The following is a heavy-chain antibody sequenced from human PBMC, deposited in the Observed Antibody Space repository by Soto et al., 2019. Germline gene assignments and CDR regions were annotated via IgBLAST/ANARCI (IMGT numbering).Heavy chain of an antibody. CDR2: INGDGGTI. J-gene: IGHJ4*02. CDR1: GFTFSTSW. D-gene: IGHD1-7*01. CDR3: TRGGNYYFDY. Sequence: EVQLVEAGGGLVQPGGSLRLSCAASGFTFSTSWIHWVRQAPGKGLVWVSRINGDGGTINYADSVKGRFTISRDNAKNTVYLQMNSLSADDMAVYYCTRGGNYYFDYWGQGTLVTVSS. V-gene: IGHV3-74*01.